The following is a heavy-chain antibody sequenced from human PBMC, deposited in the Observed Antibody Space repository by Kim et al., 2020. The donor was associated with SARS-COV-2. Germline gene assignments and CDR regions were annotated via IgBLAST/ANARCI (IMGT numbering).Heavy chain of an antibody. D-gene: IGHD6-13*01. CDR3: ARDIGYSSTRSHGMDV. Sequence: GGSLRLSCAASGFTFSSYAMHWVRQAPGKGLEWVAVISYDGSNKYYADSVKGRFTISRDNSKNTLYLQMNSLRAEDTAVYYCARDIGYSSTRSHGMDVWGQGTTVTVSS. CDR1: GFTFSSYA. V-gene: IGHV3-30*04. CDR2: ISYDGSNK. J-gene: IGHJ6*02.